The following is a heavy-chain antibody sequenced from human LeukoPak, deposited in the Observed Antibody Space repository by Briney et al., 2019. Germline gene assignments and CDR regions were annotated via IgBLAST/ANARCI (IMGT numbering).Heavy chain of an antibody. J-gene: IGHJ4*02. V-gene: IGHV3-7*01. Sequence: PGGSLRLSCAASGFTFSTHWMTWVRQSPGKGLEWVANIKQDGSEKYYVDSVKGRFTISRDNAKNSLYLQMNSLRGEDTAVYYCARERLTVETAGSIDDWGQGTLVTVSS. D-gene: IGHD3-10*01. CDR3: ARERLTVETAGSIDD. CDR2: IKQDGSEK. CDR1: GFTFSTHW.